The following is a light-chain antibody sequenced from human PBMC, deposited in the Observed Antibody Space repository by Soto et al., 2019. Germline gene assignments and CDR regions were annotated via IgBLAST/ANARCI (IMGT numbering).Light chain of an antibody. J-gene: IGKJ2*01. Sequence: PGERVTLSCRASQSVSSSYLTWCHQKPGQAPRLLIYGACTRATSIPARFSGSGSGTDFTLTISSLQPEDFAVYYCQQDYNVTVTFGQGTKLEIK. CDR2: GAC. V-gene: IGKV3D-7*01. CDR3: QQDYNVTVT. CDR1: QSVSSSY.